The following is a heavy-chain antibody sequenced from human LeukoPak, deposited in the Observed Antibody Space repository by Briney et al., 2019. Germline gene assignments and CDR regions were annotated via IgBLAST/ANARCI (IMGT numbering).Heavy chain of an antibody. V-gene: IGHV3-48*03. D-gene: IGHD2-15*01. CDR1: GFTFSSYE. J-gene: IGHJ3*02. Sequence: GGSLRLSCAASGFTFSSYEMNWVRQAPGKGLEWVSYISSSGSTIYYADSVKGRFTISRDNAKNSLYLQMNSLRAEDTAVYYCARDCGGGSCYGPYDAFDIWGQGTVVTVSS. CDR2: ISSSGSTI. CDR3: ARDCGGGSCYGPYDAFDI.